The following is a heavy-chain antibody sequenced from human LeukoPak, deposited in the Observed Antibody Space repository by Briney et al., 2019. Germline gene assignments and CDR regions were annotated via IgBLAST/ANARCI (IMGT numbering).Heavy chain of an antibody. CDR2: ISYDGSNK. CDR3: TTGITMVRGVIDPFDY. Sequence: GGSLRLSCAASGFTFSSYAMHWVRQAPGKGLEWVAVISYDGSNKYYADSVKGRFTISRDNSKNTLYLQMNSLKTEDTAVYYCTTGITMVRGVIDPFDYWGQGTLVTVSS. D-gene: IGHD3-10*01. V-gene: IGHV3-30-3*01. J-gene: IGHJ4*02. CDR1: GFTFSSYA.